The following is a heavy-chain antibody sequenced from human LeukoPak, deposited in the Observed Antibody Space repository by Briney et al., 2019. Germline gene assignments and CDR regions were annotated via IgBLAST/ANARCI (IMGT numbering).Heavy chain of an antibody. CDR3: GGAKNREWIFPGYYYDYLDG. D-gene: IGHD3-3*01. J-gene: IGHJ6*03. CDR2: IYYSGSN. Sequence: SESLSLTCTVSGRSISSYYGSWVRQPPGKGLEWVGSIYYSGSNNSNTSSKRRVSISLTKSKNQSSLKLSSVNAADTPVFSFGGAKNREWIFPGYYYDYLDGWGKPPRPPSP. V-gene: IGHV4-59*01. CDR1: GRSISSYY.